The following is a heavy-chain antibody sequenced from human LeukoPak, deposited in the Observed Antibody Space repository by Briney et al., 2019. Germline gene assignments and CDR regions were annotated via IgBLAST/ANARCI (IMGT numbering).Heavy chain of an antibody. CDR3: AKIRGDLWFGELPPADY. CDR1: GFSFNNFA. D-gene: IGHD3-10*01. CDR2: ISYDGSSR. Sequence: QTGGSLRLSCAASGFSFNNFAMYWVRQAPGKGLEWVAHISYDGSSRYNEDSVKGRFTISRDDSKNTLYLQMNSLRAEDTAVYYCAKIRGDLWFGELPPADYWGQGTLVTVSS. V-gene: IGHV3-30*18. J-gene: IGHJ4*02.